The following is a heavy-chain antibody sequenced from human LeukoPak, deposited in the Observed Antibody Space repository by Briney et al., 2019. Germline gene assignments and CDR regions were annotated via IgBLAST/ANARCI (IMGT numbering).Heavy chain of an antibody. CDR2: ISYDGSNK. D-gene: IGHD6-13*01. J-gene: IGHJ4*02. CDR3: AKGGEQVLVRISFDY. V-gene: IGHV3-30*18. Sequence: GGSLRLSCPASGFIFSGYGMHWVRQAPGKGLGWVAVISYDGSNKYYADSVKGRFTISRDNSKNTLYLQMNSLRAGDTAVYYCAKGGEQVLVRISFDYWGQGTPVTVSS. CDR1: GFIFSGYG.